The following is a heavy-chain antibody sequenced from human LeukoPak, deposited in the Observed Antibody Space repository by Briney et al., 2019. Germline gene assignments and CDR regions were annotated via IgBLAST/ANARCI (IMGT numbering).Heavy chain of an antibody. Sequence: GGSPRLSCAASGFTFDDHVMYWVRQAPGKGLEWVAGISWNSGSIGYADSVKGRFTISRDNAKNSLYLQMNSLRAEDTALYYCAKGWMSYYMDVWGKGTTVTVSS. D-gene: IGHD1-1*01. J-gene: IGHJ6*03. CDR1: GFTFDDHV. CDR3: AKGWMSYYMDV. V-gene: IGHV3-9*01. CDR2: ISWNSGSI.